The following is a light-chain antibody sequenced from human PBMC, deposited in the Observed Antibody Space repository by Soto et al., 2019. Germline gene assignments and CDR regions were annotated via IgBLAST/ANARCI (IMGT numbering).Light chain of an antibody. CDR3: QQLKTYPYT. J-gene: IGKJ2*01. CDR2: SAS. CDR1: QDINKF. V-gene: IGKV1-9*01. Sequence: ILLTQSPSSLSASVGDRVTITCRASQDINKFLSWFQLTTGKAPHLLIFSASTWQSAVPSRFSGGGSGTYFTITISRLPHEGFANYYFQQLKTYPYTFGQGTKLEIK.